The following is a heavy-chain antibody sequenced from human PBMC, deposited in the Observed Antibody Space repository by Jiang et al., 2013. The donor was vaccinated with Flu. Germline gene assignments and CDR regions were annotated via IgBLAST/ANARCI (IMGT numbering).Heavy chain of an antibody. J-gene: IGHJ4*02. CDR2: MYHSGST. D-gene: IGHD6-13*01. CDR3: ARAGSSWPFYFDY. CDR1: GYSISSGYY. V-gene: IGHV4-38-2*02. Sequence: LLKPSETLSLTCTVSGYSISSGYYWGWIRQPPGKGLEWIGSMYHSGSTYYNASLKSRVTISVNTSRNQFSLRLSSVTAADTAVYYCARAGSSWPFYFDYWGQGTLVTVSS.